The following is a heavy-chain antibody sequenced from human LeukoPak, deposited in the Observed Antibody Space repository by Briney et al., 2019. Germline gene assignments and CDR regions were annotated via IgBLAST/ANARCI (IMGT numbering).Heavy chain of an antibody. D-gene: IGHD3-3*01. CDR3: AKRPQYYDFWSGYWGY. V-gene: IGHV3-23*01. J-gene: IGHJ4*02. Sequence: GGSLRLSCAASGFTFSSYWMSWVRQAPGKGLEWVSAIRGSGGSTYYADSVKGRFTISRDNSKNTLYLQMNSLRAEDTAVYYCAKRPQYYDFWSGYWGYWGQGTLVTVSS. CDR1: GFTFSSYW. CDR2: IRGSGGST.